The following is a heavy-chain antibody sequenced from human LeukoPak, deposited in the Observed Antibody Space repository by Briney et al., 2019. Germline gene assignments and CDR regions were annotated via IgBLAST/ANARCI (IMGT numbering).Heavy chain of an antibody. V-gene: IGHV1-2*02. CDR2: INPNSGGT. CDR1: GYTFTDYF. Sequence: GASVKVSCKASGYTFTDYFMHWVRQAPGQGLEGMGWINPNSGGTNYAQRFQGRVTMTRDTSITTAYMELSRLRSDDTAVYYCARGGSPIFYYYIDVWGKGTTVTISS. J-gene: IGHJ6*03. D-gene: IGHD2-21*01. CDR3: ARGGSPIFYYYIDV.